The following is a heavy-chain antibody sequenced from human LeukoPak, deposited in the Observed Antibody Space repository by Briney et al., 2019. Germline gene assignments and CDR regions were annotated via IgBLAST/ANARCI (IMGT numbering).Heavy chain of an antibody. V-gene: IGHV4-30-2*01. Sequence: PSETLSLTCAVSGGSISSGGYSWSWIRQPPGTGLEWIGYIYHSGSTYYNPSLKSRVTISVDRSKNQFSLKPSSVTAADTAVYYCASQSEYSSSSDYWGQGTLVTVSS. CDR2: IYHSGST. CDR3: ASQSEYSSSSDY. J-gene: IGHJ4*02. CDR1: GGSISSGGYS. D-gene: IGHD6-6*01.